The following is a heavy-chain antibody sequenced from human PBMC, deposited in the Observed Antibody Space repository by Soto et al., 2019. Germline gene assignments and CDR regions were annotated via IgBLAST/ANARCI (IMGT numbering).Heavy chain of an antibody. CDR3: ARGGVDFDDYFHC. CDR2: IYPGDSDT. V-gene: IGHV5-51*01. Sequence: VQLVQSGAEVTEPGESLKISCKGSGYSFTSYWIVWVRQMPGKGLEWMGIIYPGDSDTRYSPSFQGQVTISVDXXISTAYLQWSSLKASDTAMYYCARGGVDFDDYFHCWGQGTLVTVSS. D-gene: IGHD3-10*01. CDR1: GYSFTSYW. J-gene: IGHJ4*02.